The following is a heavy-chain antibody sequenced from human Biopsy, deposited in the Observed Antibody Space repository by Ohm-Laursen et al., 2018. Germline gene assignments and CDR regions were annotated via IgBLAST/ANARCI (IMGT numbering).Heavy chain of an antibody. J-gene: IGHJ4*02. CDR1: GFTVSGNY. CDR3: ARDSHDYSNYDY. V-gene: IGHV3-53*01. CDR2: IHPGGDT. D-gene: IGHD4-11*01. Sequence: SLRLSCTASGFTVSGNYLNWVRQAPGKGLEWVSVIHPGGDTYYAGSVKGRFTISRDNSKNTLYPQMNNLRAEDTAVYYCARDSHDYSNYDYWGQGTQVTVSS.